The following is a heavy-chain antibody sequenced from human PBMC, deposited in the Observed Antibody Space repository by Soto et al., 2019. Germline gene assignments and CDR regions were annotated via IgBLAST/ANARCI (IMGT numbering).Heavy chain of an antibody. CDR3: ARRGTLSGRDAFDV. CDR2: VYVSDSET. V-gene: IGHV5-51*01. J-gene: IGHJ3*01. CDR1: GYYSSSYW. D-gene: IGHD5-12*01. Sequence: PGESLKISCRGSGYYSSSYWIAWVRQMSGKGLEWVGSVYVSDSETKYSPSFQGQVTISADKYTNTAYLYWSSLKASDTAMYYCARRGTLSGRDAFDVWGEGPMVTV.